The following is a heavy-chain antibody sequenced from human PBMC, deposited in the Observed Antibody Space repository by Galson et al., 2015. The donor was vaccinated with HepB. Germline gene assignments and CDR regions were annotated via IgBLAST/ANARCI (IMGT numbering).Heavy chain of an antibody. V-gene: IGHV1-69*13. J-gene: IGHJ4*02. CDR1: GGTFSSYA. CDR2: IIPIFGTA. D-gene: IGHD6-19*01. Sequence: SVKVSCKASGGTFSSYAISWVRQAPGQGLEWMGGIIPIFGTANYAQKFQGRVTITADESTSTAYMELSSLRSEDTAVYYCARGAGGSSGWYGYYFDYWGQGTLVTVSS. CDR3: ARGAGGSSGWYGYYFDY.